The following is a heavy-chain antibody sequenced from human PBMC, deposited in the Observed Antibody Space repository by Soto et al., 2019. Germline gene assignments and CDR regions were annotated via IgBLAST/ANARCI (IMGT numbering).Heavy chain of an antibody. CDR2: KNIDGTEK. CDR1: GLTFTHYW. CDR3: ARNRGWEMLDY. D-gene: IGHD6-19*01. Sequence: EVQLVESGGALVQPGGSLRLSCATSGLTFTHYWMNWVRQAPGKGLEWVANKNIDGTEKYYGDSVKGRFTISRDNAKNSLYLQMDSLRDEDMAVYYCARNRGWEMLDYWGQGTLVTVSS. J-gene: IGHJ4*02. V-gene: IGHV3-7*01.